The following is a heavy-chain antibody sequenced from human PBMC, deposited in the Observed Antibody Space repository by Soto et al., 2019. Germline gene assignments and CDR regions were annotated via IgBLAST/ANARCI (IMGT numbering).Heavy chain of an antibody. V-gene: IGHV3-15*01. CDR2: IKSNTDGGTT. D-gene: IGHD2-21*02. CDR3: TTAVVGTVSPDASPDY. J-gene: IGHJ4*02. Sequence: EVQLVESGGGLVKPGGSLRLSCAASGFTFSNAWMTWVRQAPGKGLEWVGRIKSNTDGGTTDYTAPVKGRFTISRDDSKNRLYLQMNSLKTEDTAVYYCTTAVVGTVSPDASPDYWGQGTLVTVSS. CDR1: GFTFSNAW.